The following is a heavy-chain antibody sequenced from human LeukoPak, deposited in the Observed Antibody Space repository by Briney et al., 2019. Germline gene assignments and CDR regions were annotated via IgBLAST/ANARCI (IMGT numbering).Heavy chain of an antibody. V-gene: IGHV1-8*01. CDR3: ARGRIAAAGLDV. D-gene: IGHD6-13*01. J-gene: IGHJ6*02. CDR2: MNPNSGNT. Sequence: ASVKVSCKASGYTFTSYDINWVRQATGQGLEWMGWMNPNSGNTGYAQKFQGRVTMTRNTSISTAYMELSSLRSEDTAVYYCARGRIAAAGLDVWGQGTTVTVSS. CDR1: GYTFTSYD.